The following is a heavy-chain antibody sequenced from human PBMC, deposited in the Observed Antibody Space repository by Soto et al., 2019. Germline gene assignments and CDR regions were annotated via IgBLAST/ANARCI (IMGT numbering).Heavy chain of an antibody. CDR2: ISGSGGST. CDR1: GFTFSSYA. V-gene: IGHV3-23*01. Sequence: PGGSLRLSCAASGFTFSSYAMSWVRQAPGKGLEWVSAISGSGGSTYYADSVKGRFTISRDNSKNTLYLQMNSLRAEDTAVYYCAKDYYDSSGYILFDYWGQGTLVTVSS. D-gene: IGHD3-22*01. J-gene: IGHJ4*02. CDR3: AKDYYDSSGYILFDY.